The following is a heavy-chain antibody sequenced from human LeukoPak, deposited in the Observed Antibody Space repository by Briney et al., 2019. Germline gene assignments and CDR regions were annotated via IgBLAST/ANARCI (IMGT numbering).Heavy chain of an antibody. D-gene: IGHD4-11*01. Sequence: PGESLKISCKASGDRFTTYWIGWVRQMPGKGLEWMGIISPGDSNTRYSPSFQGQVTISADKSITTAYLQWSGLQASYTAMYYCARRLTSEDYFDYWGQGTLVTVSS. CDR3: ARRLTSEDYFDY. V-gene: IGHV5-51*01. J-gene: IGHJ4*02. CDR2: ISPGDSNT. CDR1: GDRFTTYW.